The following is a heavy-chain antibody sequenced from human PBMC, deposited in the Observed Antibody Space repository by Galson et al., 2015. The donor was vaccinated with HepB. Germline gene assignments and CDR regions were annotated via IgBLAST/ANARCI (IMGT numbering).Heavy chain of an antibody. J-gene: IGHJ4*02. CDR1: GFTFSSYA. Sequence: SLRLSCAASGFTFSSYAMHWVRQAPGKGPEWVAVISYDGSNKYYAEGRFTISRDNSKNTLYLQMNSLRAEDTAVYYCARGRARGSGATTLYDYWGQGTLVTVSS. V-gene: IGHV3-30*04. CDR2: ISYDGSNK. D-gene: IGHD3-10*01. CDR3: ARGRARGSGATTLYDY.